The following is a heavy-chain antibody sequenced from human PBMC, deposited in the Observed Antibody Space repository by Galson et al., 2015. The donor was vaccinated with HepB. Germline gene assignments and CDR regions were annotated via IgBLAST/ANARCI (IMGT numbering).Heavy chain of an antibody. CDR2: IYYSGST. CDR1: GGSISSGGYY. J-gene: IGHJ3*02. D-gene: IGHD1-26*01. CDR3: ARDLAGLNSGDAFEI. V-gene: IGHV4-31*03. Sequence: TLSLTCTVSGGSISSGGYYWTWIRQHPGKGLEWIGYIYYSGSTYYNPSLKSRVTISLDTSKNQFSLKLNSVTAADTAVYYCARDLAGLNSGDAFEIWGQGTMVTVSS.